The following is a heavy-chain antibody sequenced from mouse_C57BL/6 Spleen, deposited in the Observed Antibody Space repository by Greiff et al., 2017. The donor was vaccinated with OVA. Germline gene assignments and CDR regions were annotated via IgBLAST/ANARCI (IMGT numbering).Heavy chain of an antibody. CDR3: ARFSDGYFDY. J-gene: IGHJ2*01. Sequence: QVQLQQPGAELVKPGASVKLSCKASGYTFTSYWMQWVNQRPGQGLEWIGEIDPSDSYTNYNQKFKGKATLTVDTSSSTAYMQLSRLTSEDSAVYYCARFSDGYFDYWGQGTTLTVSS. V-gene: IGHV1-50*01. CDR1: GYTFTSYW. CDR2: IDPSDSYT.